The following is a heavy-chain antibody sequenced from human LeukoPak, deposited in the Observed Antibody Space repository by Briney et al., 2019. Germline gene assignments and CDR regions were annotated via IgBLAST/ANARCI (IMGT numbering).Heavy chain of an antibody. CDR1: GFTFSSYS. J-gene: IGHJ4*02. Sequence: GGSLRLSCAASGFTFSSYSMNWVRQAPGKGLVWVSRINSDGSSTSYADSVKGRFTISRDNAKNTLYLQMNSLRAEDTAVYYCARDGARAYYFDYWGQGTLVTVSS. CDR2: INSDGSST. V-gene: IGHV3-74*01. CDR3: ARDGARAYYFDY.